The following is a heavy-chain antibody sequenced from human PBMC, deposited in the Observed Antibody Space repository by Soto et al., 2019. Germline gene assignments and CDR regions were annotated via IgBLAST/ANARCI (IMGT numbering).Heavy chain of an antibody. CDR3: ARGIWVPTCASYYFDN. CDR1: GFTFSKYA. Sequence: QVQLVQSGAEVKKPGASVMISCKASGFTFSKYAMQWVRQALGQRPEWMGWINAGNGNTKYSQKFQDRFTITRDTSANTAYMDLGSLTSEDTAVYFCARGIWVPTCASYYFDNWGEGTQVTVSS. V-gene: IGHV1-3*01. CDR2: INAGNGNT. J-gene: IGHJ4*02. D-gene: IGHD2-15*01.